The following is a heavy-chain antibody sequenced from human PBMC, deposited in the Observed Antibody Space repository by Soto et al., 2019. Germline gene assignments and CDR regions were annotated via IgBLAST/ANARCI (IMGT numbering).Heavy chain of an antibody. V-gene: IGHV1-69*02. CDR1: GGTFSGYT. Sequence: QVQLVQSGAAVKKPGSSVKVSCKASGGTFSGYTINWVRQAPGQGLEWMGRIIPIIGIRNYAQKFKGRVTITADKSTSTAYMELSSLRSENTAVYYCASLSAVSDYWGPGTLVTVSS. CDR3: ASLSAVSDY. CDR2: IIPIIGIR. J-gene: IGHJ4*02. D-gene: IGHD6-19*01.